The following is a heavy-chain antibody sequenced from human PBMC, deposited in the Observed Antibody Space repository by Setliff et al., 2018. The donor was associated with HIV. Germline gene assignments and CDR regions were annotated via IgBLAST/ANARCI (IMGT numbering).Heavy chain of an antibody. CDR2: IHHSGGT. D-gene: IGHD5-12*01. J-gene: IGHJ6*02. CDR3: ARGDGYRGNDAYYDTGLDV. CDR1: YGSISGHY. Sequence: PSETLSLTCTVSYGSISGHYWTWIRQPPGKGLEWIGYIHHSGGTQYNPSLKSRVTISVDTSKNQFFLKLSSVTAADTAVYYCARGDGYRGNDAYYDTGLDVWGQGITVTVSS. V-gene: IGHV4-59*11.